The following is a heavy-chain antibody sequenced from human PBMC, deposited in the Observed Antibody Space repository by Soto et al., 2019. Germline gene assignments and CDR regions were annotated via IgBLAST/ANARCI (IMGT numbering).Heavy chain of an antibody. CDR3: ARDPAPAPFDC. CDR2: ISSSSYTI. CDR1: GFSFSSYS. J-gene: IGHJ4*02. D-gene: IGHD2-2*01. Sequence: GGSLRLSCAASGFSFSSYSMNWVRQAPGKGLEWVSYISSSSYTIYYADSVKGRFTISRDNVKNSLYLQMKSLRAEDTAVYYCARDPAPAPFDCWGQGTLVTVSS. V-gene: IGHV3-48*01.